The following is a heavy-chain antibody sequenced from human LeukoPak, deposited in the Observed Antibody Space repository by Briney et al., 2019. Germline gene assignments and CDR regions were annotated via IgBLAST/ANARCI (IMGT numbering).Heavy chain of an antibody. J-gene: IGHJ4*02. Sequence: TGGSLRLSCAASGFTFSSYEMSWVRQAPGKGLEWVSYISSSGSTIYYADSVKGRFTISRDNAKNSLYLQMNSLRAEDTAVYYCARAGAAPFDYWGQGTLVTVSS. CDR2: ISSSGSTI. V-gene: IGHV3-48*03. D-gene: IGHD6-6*01. CDR1: GFTFSSYE. CDR3: ARAGAAPFDY.